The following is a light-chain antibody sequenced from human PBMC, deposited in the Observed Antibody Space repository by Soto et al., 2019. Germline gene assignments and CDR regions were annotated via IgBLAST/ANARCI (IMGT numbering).Light chain of an antibody. J-gene: IGLJ2*01. CDR2: DNN. CDR1: SSNIGNNF. V-gene: IGLV1-51*01. CDR3: GTWDSSLRGV. Sequence: QSVLTQPPSVSAAPGQKVIISCSGSSSNIGNNFVAWYQQLPGTAPKLLIYDNNQRPSGIPDRFSGSKSGTSATLGITGLQTGDEADYYCGTWDSSLRGVFGGGTKLTVL.